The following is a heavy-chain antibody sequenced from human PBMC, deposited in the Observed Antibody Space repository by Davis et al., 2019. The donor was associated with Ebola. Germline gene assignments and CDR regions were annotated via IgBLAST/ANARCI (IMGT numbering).Heavy chain of an antibody. V-gene: IGHV3-43*02. J-gene: IGHJ4*02. CDR2: ISGDGTLT. CDR1: GFTFDNYA. CDR3: ARESGGGIDY. Sequence: GESLKISCAASGFTFDNYAMHWVRQVPGKGLECVSLISGDGTLTYYADSVKGRFTISRDNSNNLLYLQMNSLRAEDTAVYYCARESGGGIDYWGQGTLVTVSS. D-gene: IGHD1-26*01.